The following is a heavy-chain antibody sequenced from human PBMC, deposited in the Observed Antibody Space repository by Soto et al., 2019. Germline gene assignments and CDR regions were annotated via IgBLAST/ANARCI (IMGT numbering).Heavy chain of an antibody. J-gene: IGHJ5*02. D-gene: IGHD3-10*01. CDR3: VGENGPSAMVRNGFDP. CDR2: INHDGSGT. CDR1: GFAFSDYW. Sequence: EVQLVESGGGLVQPGGSLRLSCAVSGFAFSDYWMHWVRQAPGKGLVWVSRINHDGSGTIYADSVKGRFTISRDNAKNKLYRQMNRVRAEDTAVYYCVGENGPSAMVRNGFDPWGQGTLVTVSS. V-gene: IGHV3-74*01.